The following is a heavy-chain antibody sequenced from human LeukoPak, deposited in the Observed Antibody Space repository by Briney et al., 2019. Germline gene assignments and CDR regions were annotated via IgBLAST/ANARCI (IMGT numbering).Heavy chain of an antibody. Sequence: GASVKVSCKASGYTFTSYGISWVRQAPGQGLEWMGWFSAYNGNTNYAQKLQGRVTMTTDTSTSTAYMELRSLRSDDTAVYYCARDPRDSSSWSSFDYWGQGTLVNVSS. CDR1: GYTFTSYG. CDR3: ARDPRDSSSWSSFDY. V-gene: IGHV1-18*01. J-gene: IGHJ4*02. D-gene: IGHD6-13*01. CDR2: FSAYNGNT.